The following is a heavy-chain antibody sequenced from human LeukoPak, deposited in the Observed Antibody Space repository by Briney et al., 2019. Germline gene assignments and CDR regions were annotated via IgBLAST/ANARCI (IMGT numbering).Heavy chain of an antibody. D-gene: IGHD2-2*01. CDR1: GYSISSGYY. J-gene: IGHJ5*02. Sequence: PSETLSLTCTVSGYSISSGYYWGWIRQPPGKGLEWIGSIYHSGSTSYNPSLKSRVTISVDTSKNQFSLKLSSVTAADTAVYYCARDYCSSTSCNWFDPWGQGTLVTVSS. CDR3: ARDYCSSTSCNWFDP. CDR2: IYHSGST. V-gene: IGHV4-38-2*02.